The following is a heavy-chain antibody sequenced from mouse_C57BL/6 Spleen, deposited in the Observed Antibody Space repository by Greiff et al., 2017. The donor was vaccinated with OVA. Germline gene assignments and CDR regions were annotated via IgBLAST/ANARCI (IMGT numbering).Heavy chain of an antibody. J-gene: IGHJ2*01. CDR3: ARGDSFDY. CDR2: IDPSDSYT. V-gene: IGHV1-59*01. Sequence: VQLQQPGAELVRPGTSVKLSCKASGYTFTSYWMHWVKQRPGQGLEWIGVIDPSDSYTNYNQKSKGKATLTVDTSSSTAYMQLSSLTSEDSAVYYCARGDSFDYWGQGTTLTVSS. D-gene: IGHD2-12*01. CDR1: GYTFTSYW.